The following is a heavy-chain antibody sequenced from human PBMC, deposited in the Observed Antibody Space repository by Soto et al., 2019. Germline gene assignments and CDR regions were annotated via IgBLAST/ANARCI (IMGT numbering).Heavy chain of an antibody. CDR2: IYWDDDK. J-gene: IGHJ4*02. CDR3: AHSPRITMYDY. CDR1: GFSLSTNGVG. Sequence: QITLKESGPTLVKPTQTLTLTCTFSGFSLSTNGVGVGWIRQPPGKALEWLALIYWDDDKRYSPSLKSRLTITKDTTKNRVVLTMTNMDPVDTATYYCAHSPRITMYDYWGQGTLVTVSS. D-gene: IGHD3-10*02. V-gene: IGHV2-5*02.